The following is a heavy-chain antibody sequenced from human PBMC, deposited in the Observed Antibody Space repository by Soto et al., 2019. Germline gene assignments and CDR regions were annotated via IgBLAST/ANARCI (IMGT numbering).Heavy chain of an antibody. CDR1: GGSISSYY. CDR3: ARGFRVYCSGGSCYSNYFDY. V-gene: IGHV4-59*01. J-gene: IGHJ4*02. CDR2: IYYSGST. Sequence: SETLSLTCTVSGGSISSYYWSWIRQPPGKGLEWIGYIYYSGSTNYNPSLKSRVTISVDTSKNQFSLKLSSVTAADTAVYYCARGFRVYCSGGSCYSNYFDYWGQGTLVTVSS. D-gene: IGHD2-15*01.